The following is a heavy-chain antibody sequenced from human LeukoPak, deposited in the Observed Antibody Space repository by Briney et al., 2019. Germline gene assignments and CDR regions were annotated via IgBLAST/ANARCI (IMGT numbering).Heavy chain of an antibody. CDR2: INPDSGGS. V-gene: IGHV1-2*02. J-gene: IGHJ4*02. CDR3: ARDSGEVPDY. Sequence: GASVKVSCKTSGYTFSAFYMHWVRQAPGQGPEWMGWINPDSGGSEYGQNFQGRVTMTRDTSISTAYMELDRLRFDDTAVYYCARDSGEVPDYWGQGTLVTVSS. D-gene: IGHD3-10*01. CDR1: GYTFSAFY.